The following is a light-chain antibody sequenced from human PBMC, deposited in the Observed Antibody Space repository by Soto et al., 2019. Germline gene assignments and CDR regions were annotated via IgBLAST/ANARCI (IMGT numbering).Light chain of an antibody. V-gene: IGKV3-20*01. CDR1: QSVSSSY. CDR3: QQYGSSPRYT. CDR2: GAS. J-gene: IGKJ2*01. Sequence: EIVLTQSPGTLSLSPGERATLSCRASQSVSSSYLAWYQQKPGQAPRLLIYGASSRATGIPDRFSGSGSRTDFTLTISRLEPEDFAVYYCQQYGSSPRYTFGQGTKVDIK.